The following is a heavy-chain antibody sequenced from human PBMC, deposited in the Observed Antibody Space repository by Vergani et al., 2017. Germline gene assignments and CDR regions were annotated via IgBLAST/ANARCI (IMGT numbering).Heavy chain of an antibody. Sequence: EVQLLESGGGLVQPGGSLRLSCAASGFTFSTFAMSWVPQAPGKGLGWVSAFSGSGGSTYYADSVKGRFTISRDNSKKTLFLQINSLRAEDTAVYYCAKVRPFLGGSYFSSSLDYWGQGTLVTVSS. CDR3: AKVRPFLGGSYFSSSLDY. D-gene: IGHD1-26*01. CDR1: GFTFSTFA. V-gene: IGHV3-23*01. J-gene: IGHJ4*02. CDR2: FSGSGGST.